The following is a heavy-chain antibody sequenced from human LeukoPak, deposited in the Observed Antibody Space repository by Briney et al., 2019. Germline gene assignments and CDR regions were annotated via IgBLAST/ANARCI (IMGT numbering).Heavy chain of an antibody. D-gene: IGHD6-13*01. V-gene: IGHV4-34*01. CDR1: GGSFRGYY. CDR3: AREGVNSSSFED. J-gene: IGHJ4*02. CDR2: INHSGST. Sequence: PSETLSLTCAVYGGSFRGYYWSWIRQPPGKGLEWIGEINHSGSTNYNPSLKSRVTISVDTSKNQSSLKLSSVTAADTAVYYCAREGVNSSSFEDWGQGTLVTVSX.